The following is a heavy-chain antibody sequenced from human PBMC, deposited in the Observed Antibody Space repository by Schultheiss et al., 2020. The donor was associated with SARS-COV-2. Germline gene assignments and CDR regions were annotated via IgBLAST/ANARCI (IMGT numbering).Heavy chain of an antibody. CDR1: GGSFSGYY. Sequence: SETLSLTCAVYGGSFSGYYWSWIRQPPGKGLEWIGEINHSGSTYYNPSLKSRVTISVDTSKNQFSLKLSSVTAADTAVYYCARGGVVVPAAMGSSRNWYFDLWGRGTLVTVSS. CDR3: ARGGVVVPAAMGSSRNWYFDL. J-gene: IGHJ2*01. D-gene: IGHD2-2*01. CDR2: INHSGST. V-gene: IGHV4-34*01.